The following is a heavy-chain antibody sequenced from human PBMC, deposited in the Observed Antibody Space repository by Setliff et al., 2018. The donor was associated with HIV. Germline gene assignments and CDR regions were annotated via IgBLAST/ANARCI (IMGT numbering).Heavy chain of an antibody. D-gene: IGHD3-22*01. V-gene: IGHV3-7*01. CDR2: IKHDGSEK. J-gene: IGHJ3*01. CDR1: GFTFSYFW. Sequence: GGSLRLSCAASGFTFSYFWMSWVRQAPGKGLEWVANIKHDGSEKYYVDSVKGRFTISRDNAKNSLYLQMNSLRVEDTAVYYCAREDSSGYSFNVWGQGTMVTVSS. CDR3: AREDSSGYSFNV.